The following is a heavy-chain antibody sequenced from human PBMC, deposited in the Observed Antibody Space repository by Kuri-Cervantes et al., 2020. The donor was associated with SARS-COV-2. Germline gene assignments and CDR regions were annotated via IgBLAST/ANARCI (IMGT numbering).Heavy chain of an antibody. Sequence: LSLTCAASGFTFSSYAMSWVRQAPGKGLEWVSAISGSGGSTYYADSVKGRFTISRDNSKNTLDLQMNSLRAEDTAVYYCARRVISYWYFDLWGRGTLVTVSS. CDR1: GFTFSSYA. CDR2: ISGSGGST. V-gene: IGHV3-23*01. CDR3: ARRVISYWYFDL. J-gene: IGHJ2*01. D-gene: IGHD3-16*02.